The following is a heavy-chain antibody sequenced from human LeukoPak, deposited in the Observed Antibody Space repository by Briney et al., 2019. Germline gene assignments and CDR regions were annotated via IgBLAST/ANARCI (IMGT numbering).Heavy chain of an antibody. Sequence: PGGSLRLSCAASGFTFSSYAMNWVRQAPGKGLEWVSSISSSSSYIYYADSVKGRFTISRDNAKNSLYLQMSSLRAEDTAVYYCASYTQWLVLWYYFDYWGQGTLVTVSS. V-gene: IGHV3-21*01. CDR3: ASYTQWLVLWYYFDY. CDR2: ISSSSSYI. J-gene: IGHJ4*02. CDR1: GFTFSSYA. D-gene: IGHD6-19*01.